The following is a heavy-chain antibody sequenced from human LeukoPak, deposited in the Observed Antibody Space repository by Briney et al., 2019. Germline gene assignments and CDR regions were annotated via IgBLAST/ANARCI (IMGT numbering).Heavy chain of an antibody. CDR3: ADGCSGYGYFGY. J-gene: IGHJ4*02. D-gene: IGHD5-12*01. CDR2: IIPIFGTA. V-gene: IGHV1-69*13. CDR1: GGTFSSYA. Sequence: GASVKVSCKASGGTFSSYAISWVRQAPGQGLEWMGGIIPIFGTANYAQKFQGRVTITADESTSTAYMELNSLRAEDTAVYYCADGCSGYGYFGYWGQGTLVTVSS.